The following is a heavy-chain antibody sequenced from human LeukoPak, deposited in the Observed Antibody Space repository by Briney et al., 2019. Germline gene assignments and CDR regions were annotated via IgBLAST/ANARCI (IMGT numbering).Heavy chain of an antibody. CDR3: AKDPVSSSWPKNFGY. D-gene: IGHD6-13*01. J-gene: IGHJ4*02. CDR2: ISSSGSTI. CDR1: GFTFSDYY. Sequence: GGSLRLSCAASGFTFSDYYMSWIRQAPGKGLEWVSYISSSGSTIYYADSVKGRFTISRDNAKNSLYLQMSSLRAEDTAVYYCAKDPVSSSWPKNFGYWGQGTLVTVSS. V-gene: IGHV3-11*01.